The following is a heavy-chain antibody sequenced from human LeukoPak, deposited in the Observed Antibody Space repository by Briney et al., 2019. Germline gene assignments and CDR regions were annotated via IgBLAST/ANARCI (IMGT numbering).Heavy chain of an antibody. CDR1: GYSISSGYY. Sequence: SETLSLTCTVSGYSISSGYYWGWIRQPPGKGLEWIGSIYHSGSTYYNPSLKSRVTISVDTSKNQFSLKLSSVTAADTAVYYCARDVLRGGIDYWGQGTLVTVSS. J-gene: IGHJ4*02. D-gene: IGHD3-3*01. CDR2: IYHSGST. CDR3: ARDVLRGGIDY. V-gene: IGHV4-38-2*02.